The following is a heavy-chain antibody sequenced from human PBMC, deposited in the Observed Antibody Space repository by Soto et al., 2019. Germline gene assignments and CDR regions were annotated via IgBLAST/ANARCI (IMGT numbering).Heavy chain of an antibody. J-gene: IGHJ4*02. Sequence: GASVKVSCKASGGTFSSYAISWVRQAPGQGLEWMGGIIPIFGTANYAQKFQGRVTITADESTSTAYMELSSLRSEDTAVYYCASRPQGYSSSWYFTPFDYWGQGTLVTVSS. CDR2: IIPIFGTA. D-gene: IGHD6-13*01. CDR3: ASRPQGYSSSWYFTPFDY. CDR1: GGTFSSYA. V-gene: IGHV1-69*13.